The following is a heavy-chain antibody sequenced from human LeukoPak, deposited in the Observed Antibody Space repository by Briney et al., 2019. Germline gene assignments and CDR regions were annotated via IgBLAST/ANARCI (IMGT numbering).Heavy chain of an antibody. CDR2: IIPILGIA. CDR1: GGTSSSYA. CDR3: ARDPPPFYGSGSPYFDY. V-gene: IGHV1-69*04. D-gene: IGHD3-10*01. J-gene: IGHJ4*02. Sequence: SVKVSCKASGGTSSSYAISWVRQAPGQGLEWMGRIIPILGIANYAQKFQGRVTITADKSTSTAYMELSSLRSEDTAVYYCARDPPPFYGSGSPYFDYWGQGTLVTVSS.